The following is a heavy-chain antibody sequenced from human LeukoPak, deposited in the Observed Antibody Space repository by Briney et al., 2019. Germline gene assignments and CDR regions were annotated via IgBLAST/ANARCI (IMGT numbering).Heavy chain of an antibody. J-gene: IGHJ3*02. Sequence: ASVKVSCKASGYSFTGHYMHWVRQAPGQGLEWMGWINPKSGGTNYAQKFQGRITMTRDTSISTAYMDMSSLRSDDTAVYYCARNLWFGESSDAFDMWGQGTMVTVSS. D-gene: IGHD3-10*01. CDR2: INPKSGGT. CDR3: ARNLWFGESSDAFDM. V-gene: IGHV1-2*02. CDR1: GYSFTGHY.